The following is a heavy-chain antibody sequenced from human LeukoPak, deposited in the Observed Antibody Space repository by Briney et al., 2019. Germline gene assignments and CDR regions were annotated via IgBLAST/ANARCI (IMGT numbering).Heavy chain of an antibody. D-gene: IGHD6-6*01. CDR2: ISAYNGNT. J-gene: IGHJ4*02. Sequence: GASVKVSCKPPGYTFTSYGISWVRQAPGQGLEWMGWISAYNGNTNYAQKLRGRVTMTTDTSTSTAYMELRSLRSDDTAVYYCARGVAARPFDYWGQGTLVTVSS. CDR3: ARGVAARPFDY. V-gene: IGHV1-18*01. CDR1: GYTFTSYG.